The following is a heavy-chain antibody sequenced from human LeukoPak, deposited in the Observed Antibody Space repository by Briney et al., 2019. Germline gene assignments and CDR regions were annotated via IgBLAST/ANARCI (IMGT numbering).Heavy chain of an antibody. CDR3: AKVEGRYCSSTSCLYYYGMDV. Sequence: PGGSLRLSCAASGFAFSTNWMHWVRQASGKGLVWVSHISTDARTITYADFVKGRFTISRDNAKNTLYLQMNSLRAEDTAVYYCAKVEGRYCSSTSCLYYYGMDVWGQGTTVTVSS. J-gene: IGHJ6*02. CDR2: ISTDARTI. CDR1: GFAFSTNW. D-gene: IGHD2-2*01. V-gene: IGHV3-74*01.